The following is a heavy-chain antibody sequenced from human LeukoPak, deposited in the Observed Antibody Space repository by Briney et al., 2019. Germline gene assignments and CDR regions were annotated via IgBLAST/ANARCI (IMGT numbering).Heavy chain of an antibody. D-gene: IGHD2-15*01. CDR2: IYYSGST. Sequence: SETLPLTCTVSGGSISSSSYYWGWIRQPPGKGLEWIGSIYYSGSTYYNPSLKSRVTISVDTSKNQFSLKLSSVTAADTAVYYCARASGYCSGGSCYFDYWGQGILVTV. CDR3: ARASGYCSGGSCYFDY. CDR1: GGSISSSSYY. J-gene: IGHJ4*02. V-gene: IGHV4-39*01.